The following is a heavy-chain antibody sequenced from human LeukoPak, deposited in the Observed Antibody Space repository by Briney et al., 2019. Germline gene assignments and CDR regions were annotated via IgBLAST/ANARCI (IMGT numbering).Heavy chain of an antibody. Sequence: SETLSLTCTVSGGSISKDDYFWSWIRQHPGKGLEWIGYIYNNGSAYYNPSLKSRGTISVDTSKNQLSLKLSSVTAADTAVYYCARDRGGEIFDHWGQGTLVTVSS. CDR1: GGSISKDDYF. CDR3: ARDRGGEIFDH. D-gene: IGHD2-15*01. V-gene: IGHV4-31*03. CDR2: IYNNGSA. J-gene: IGHJ4*02.